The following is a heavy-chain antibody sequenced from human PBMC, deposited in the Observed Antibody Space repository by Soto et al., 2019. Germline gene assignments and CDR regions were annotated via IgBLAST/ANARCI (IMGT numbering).Heavy chain of an antibody. Sequence: QVQLVQSGAGGKRPGSPVKFSCKASGGTFSSYAISWGRRAPGQGLGGMGGTIPIFGTANYAQKFQGRVTITADESTSTAYMELSSLRSEDTAVYYCARGYSYGWGFDYWGQGTLVTVSS. J-gene: IGHJ4*02. CDR3: ARGYSYGWGFDY. CDR2: TIPIFGTA. V-gene: IGHV1-69*12. D-gene: IGHD5-18*01. CDR1: GGTFSSYA.